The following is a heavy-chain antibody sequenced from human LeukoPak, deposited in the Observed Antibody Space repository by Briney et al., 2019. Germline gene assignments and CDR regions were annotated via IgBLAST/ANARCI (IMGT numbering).Heavy chain of an antibody. CDR2: ISGSGGST. Sequence: PGGSLRLSCAASGFTFSSYAMSWVRQAPGKGLEWVSAISGSGGSTYYADSVKGRFTISRDNSKNTLYLQMNSLRAEDTAVYYCAKDYWGGDCYPLDAFDIWGQVTMVTVSS. V-gene: IGHV3-23*01. D-gene: IGHD2-21*02. CDR1: GFTFSSYA. J-gene: IGHJ3*02. CDR3: AKDYWGGDCYPLDAFDI.